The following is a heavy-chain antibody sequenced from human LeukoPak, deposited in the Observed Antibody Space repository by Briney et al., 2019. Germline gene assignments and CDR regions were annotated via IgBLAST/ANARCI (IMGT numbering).Heavy chain of an antibody. CDR1: GDSISSGGYS. CDR2: IYHSGST. Sequence: PSETLSLTCAVSGDSISSGGYSWSWIRQPPGKGLEWIGYIYHSGSTYYNPSLKSRVTISVDRSKNQFSLKLSSVTAADTAVYYCARVEYSSSLVNWFDPWGQGTLVTVSS. CDR3: ARVEYSSSLVNWFDP. J-gene: IGHJ5*02. V-gene: IGHV4-30-2*01. D-gene: IGHD6-6*01.